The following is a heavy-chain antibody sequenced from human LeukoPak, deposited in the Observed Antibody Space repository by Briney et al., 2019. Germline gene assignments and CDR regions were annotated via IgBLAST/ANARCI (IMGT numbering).Heavy chain of an antibody. D-gene: IGHD2-21*02. J-gene: IGHJ3*02. V-gene: IGHV1-46*01. CDR3: ARDRGASCGGDCLDAFDI. CDR1: GYTFTSYY. CDR2: INPSGGST. Sequence: GASVNVSCKASGYTFTSYYMHWVRQAPGQGLEWMGIINPSGGSTSYAQKFQGRVTMTRDTSTSTVYMELSSLRSEDTAVYYCARDRGASCGGDCLDAFDIWGQGTMVTVSS.